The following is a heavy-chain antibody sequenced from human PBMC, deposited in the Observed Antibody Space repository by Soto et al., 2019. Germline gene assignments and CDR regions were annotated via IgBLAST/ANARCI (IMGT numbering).Heavy chain of an antibody. Sequence: GSLRLSCAASGFTFSSYSMNWVRQAPGKGLEWVSYISSSSSTIYYADSVKGRFTISRDNAKNSLYLQMNSLRDEDTAVYYCARETLSYGYRYYGMDVWGQGTTVTVSS. CDR2: ISSSSSTI. J-gene: IGHJ6*02. CDR3: ARETLSYGYRYYGMDV. CDR1: GFTFSSYS. V-gene: IGHV3-48*02. D-gene: IGHD5-18*01.